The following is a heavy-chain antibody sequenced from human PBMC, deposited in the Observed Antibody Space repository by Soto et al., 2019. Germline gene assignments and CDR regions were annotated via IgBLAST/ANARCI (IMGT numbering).Heavy chain of an antibody. V-gene: IGHV1-2*02. CDR2: VSPRSGGT. CDR1: GYTFIDYY. CDR3: KRKAGGRFPLDP. Sequence: ASVKVSCKASGYTFIDYYIHWVRQAPGQGLEWMGWVSPRSGGTNYAQKFQGRVTITSDTSIATAYMELTSLTSDDTAVYFCKRKAGGRFPLDPWGQGTRVTVSS. D-gene: IGHD3-10*01. J-gene: IGHJ5*02.